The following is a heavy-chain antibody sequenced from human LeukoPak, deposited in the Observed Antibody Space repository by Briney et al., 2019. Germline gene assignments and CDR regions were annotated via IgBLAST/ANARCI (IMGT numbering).Heavy chain of an antibody. J-gene: IGHJ3*02. CDR3: ASALDCGGDCYGVAFDI. D-gene: IGHD2-21*02. V-gene: IGHV5-51*01. Sequence: GESLKISCKGSGYGFTSYWIGWVRQMPGKGLEWMGIIYPGDSDTRYSPSFQGQVTISADKSISTAYLQWSSLKASDTAMYYCASALDCGGDCYGVAFDIWGQGTMVTVSS. CDR1: GYGFTSYW. CDR2: IYPGDSDT.